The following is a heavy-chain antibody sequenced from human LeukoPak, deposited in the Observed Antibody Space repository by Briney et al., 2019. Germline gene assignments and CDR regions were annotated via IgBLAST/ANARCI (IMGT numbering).Heavy chain of an antibody. CDR2: IYYSGST. CDR3: ASLGIGPYYFDY. J-gene: IGHJ4*02. V-gene: IGHV4-59*08. D-gene: IGHD7-27*01. Sequence: SETLSLTCTVSGGSISSYYWSWIRQPPGKGLEWIGYIYYSGSTNYNPSLKSRVTISVDTSKNQFSLKLSSVTAADTAVYYCASLGIGPYYFDYWGQGTLVTVSS. CDR1: GGSISSYY.